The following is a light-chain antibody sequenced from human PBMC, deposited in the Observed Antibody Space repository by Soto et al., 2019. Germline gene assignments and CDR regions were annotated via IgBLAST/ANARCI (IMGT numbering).Light chain of an antibody. Sequence: DIVMTQCPLSLPVTPHEPAYIYFRSSETLLHSNGYNYLDWYLQRPGQYTQLLIYLGSSRDSGVPDRVSGSGAGTDVTLKISRVEAEDVGVDYCMQALQTPSTFGQGTKVDIK. CDR2: LGS. CDR1: ETLLHSNGYNY. J-gene: IGKJ1*01. CDR3: MQALQTPST. V-gene: IGKV2-28*01.